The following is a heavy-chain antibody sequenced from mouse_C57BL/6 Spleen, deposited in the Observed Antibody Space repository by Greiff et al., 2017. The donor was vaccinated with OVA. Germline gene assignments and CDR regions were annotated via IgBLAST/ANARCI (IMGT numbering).Heavy chain of an antibody. CDR2: IYPGGGYT. Sequence: QVQLQHSGAELVRPGTSVKMSCKASGYTFTNYWIGWAKQRPGHGLEWIGDIYPGGGYTNYNEKFKGKATLTADKSSSTAYMQFSSLTSEDSAIYYCARPIYYYGSSYVWYFDVWGTGTTVTVSS. CDR1: GYTFTNYW. CDR3: ARPIYYYGSSYVWYFDV. D-gene: IGHD1-1*01. J-gene: IGHJ1*03. V-gene: IGHV1-63*01.